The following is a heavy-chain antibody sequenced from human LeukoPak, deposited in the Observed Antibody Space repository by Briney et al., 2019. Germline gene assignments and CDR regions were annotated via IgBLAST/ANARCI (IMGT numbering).Heavy chain of an antibody. Sequence: PGGSLRLSCATSGFTFRNYWMHWVRQAPGKGPVWVSHISGDGRTRNYADSVKGRFTISRDNAKNMVYLQMNSLRAEDTAVYYCSRDQAGYCSGGSCPWGQGTRVTVSS. D-gene: IGHD2-15*01. CDR3: SRDQAGYCSGGSCP. CDR2: ISGDGRTR. J-gene: IGHJ5*02. V-gene: IGHV3-74*01. CDR1: GFTFRNYW.